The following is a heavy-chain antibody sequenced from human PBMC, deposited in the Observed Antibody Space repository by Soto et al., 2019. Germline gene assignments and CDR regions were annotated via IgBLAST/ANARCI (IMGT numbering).Heavy chain of an antibody. CDR3: AREKTSCGVDV. Sequence: QVHLVQSGAEVKKPGASVKVSCKASGYTFTSYDINWVRQATGQGLEWMGWMNANSGNTGYAQKFQGRVTMTRDTTISTAYMEFSRLRSEETAVYYCAREKTSCGVDVWGQGTTVTVSS. J-gene: IGHJ6*02. CDR2: MNANSGNT. V-gene: IGHV1-8*01. CDR1: GYTFTSYD.